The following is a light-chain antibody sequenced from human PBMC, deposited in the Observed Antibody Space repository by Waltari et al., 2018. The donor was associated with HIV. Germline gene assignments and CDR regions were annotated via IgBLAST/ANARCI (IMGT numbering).Light chain of an antibody. Sequence: SHELTQPPSVRVSPGQTARSTCFGYALPKQCAYWYQQKPCQAPILVMYKDTKRPSGIPERFSGSSSGTTVTLTISGVQPEDEADYYCQSADSSGTYWMFGGGTKLTVL. V-gene: IGLV3-25*03. J-gene: IGLJ3*02. CDR1: ALPKQC. CDR2: KDT. CDR3: QSADSSGTYWM.